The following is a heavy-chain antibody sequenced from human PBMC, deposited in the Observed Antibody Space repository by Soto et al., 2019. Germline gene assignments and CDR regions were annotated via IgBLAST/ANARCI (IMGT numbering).Heavy chain of an antibody. D-gene: IGHD4-17*01. Sequence: PVKVFCKAAGGSFSKYAISCVLLSALQWRDGMGGIIPIFGTANYAQKFQGRVTITADKSTSTAYMELSSLRSEDTAVYYCARVVDDGGKGWYDYYGIDVWGQGTT. CDR2: IIPIFGTA. CDR1: GGSFSKYA. V-gene: IGHV1-69*06. CDR3: ARVVDDGGKGWYDYYGIDV. J-gene: IGHJ6*02.